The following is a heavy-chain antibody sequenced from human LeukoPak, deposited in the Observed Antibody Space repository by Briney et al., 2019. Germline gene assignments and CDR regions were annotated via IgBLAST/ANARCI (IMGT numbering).Heavy chain of an antibody. V-gene: IGHV4-59*01. D-gene: IGHD1-26*01. CDR1: GGSISSYY. Sequence: SETLSLTCTVSGGSISSYYWSWIRQPPGKGLEWIGYIYYSESANYNPSLKSRVTISVDTSKNQFSLNLSSVTAADTAVYYCARRGGSPLGAFDIWGQGTMVTVSS. CDR2: IYYSESA. CDR3: ARRGGSPLGAFDI. J-gene: IGHJ3*02.